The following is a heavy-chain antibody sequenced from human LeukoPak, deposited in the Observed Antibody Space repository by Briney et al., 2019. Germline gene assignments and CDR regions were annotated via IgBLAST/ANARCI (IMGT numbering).Heavy chain of an antibody. Sequence: GGSLRLSCAASGFTFSSSGMSWVRQAPGKGLEWVANIKQDRSEKYYVDSVKGRFTISRDNARTSLYLQMNSLRAEDTAVYYCARDWGGTVPFDYWGQGTLVTVSS. D-gene: IGHD3-16*01. V-gene: IGHV3-7*01. CDR3: ARDWGGTVPFDY. J-gene: IGHJ4*02. CDR1: GFTFSSSG. CDR2: IKQDRSEK.